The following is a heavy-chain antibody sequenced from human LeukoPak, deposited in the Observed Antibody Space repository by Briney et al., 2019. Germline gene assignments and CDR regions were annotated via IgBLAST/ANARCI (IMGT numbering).Heavy chain of an antibody. D-gene: IGHD3-22*01. J-gene: IGHJ3*01. CDR3: ARILDRDA. CDR1: GGSFSGYY. V-gene: IGHV4-34*01. Sequence: TSETLSLTCAVYGGSFSGYYWSWIRQPPGKGLEWIGEINHSGSTNYNPSLKSRVTISVDTSKNQFSLKLSSVTAADTAVYYCARILDRDAWGQGTLVTVSP. CDR2: INHSGST.